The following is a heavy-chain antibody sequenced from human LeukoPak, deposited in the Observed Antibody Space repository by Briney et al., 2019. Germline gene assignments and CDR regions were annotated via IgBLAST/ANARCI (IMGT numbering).Heavy chain of an antibody. CDR2: INHSGST. D-gene: IGHD4-23*01. CDR3: ARSPHSYGGNPFDY. CDR1: GGSFSGYY. J-gene: IGHJ4*02. V-gene: IGHV4-34*01. Sequence: SETLSLTCAVYGGSFSGYYWSWIRQPPGKGLEWIGEINHSGSTNYNPSLKSRVTISVDTSKNQFSLKLSSVTAADTAVYYCARSPHSYGGNPFDYCGQGTLVTVSS.